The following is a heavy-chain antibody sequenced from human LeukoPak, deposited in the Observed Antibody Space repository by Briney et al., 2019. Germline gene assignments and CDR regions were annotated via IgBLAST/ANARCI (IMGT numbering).Heavy chain of an antibody. J-gene: IGHJ3*02. CDR3: AKDRAYYDSSGYEALDAFDI. D-gene: IGHD3-22*01. V-gene: IGHV3-7*01. Sequence: GGSLRLSCAASGFRFNTYWMSWVRQAPGKGLEWVANIKQDGNEKYYADSVKGRFTISRDNSKNTLYLQMNSLRAEDTAVYYCAKDRAYYDSSGYEALDAFDIWGQGTMVTVSS. CDR2: IKQDGNEK. CDR1: GFRFNTYW.